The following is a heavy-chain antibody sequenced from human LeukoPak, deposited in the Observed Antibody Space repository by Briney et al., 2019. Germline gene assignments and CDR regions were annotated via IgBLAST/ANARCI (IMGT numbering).Heavy chain of an antibody. Sequence: PSETLSLTCTVSGGSISSGGYYWSWIRQHPGKGLEWIGYIYYSGSTYYNPSLKNRVTISVDTSKNQFSLKLSSVTAADTAVYYCARNVLLWFGELSPDAFDIWGQGTMVTVSS. V-gene: IGHV4-31*03. J-gene: IGHJ3*02. D-gene: IGHD3-10*01. CDR3: ARNVLLWFGELSPDAFDI. CDR2: IYYSGST. CDR1: GGSISSGGYY.